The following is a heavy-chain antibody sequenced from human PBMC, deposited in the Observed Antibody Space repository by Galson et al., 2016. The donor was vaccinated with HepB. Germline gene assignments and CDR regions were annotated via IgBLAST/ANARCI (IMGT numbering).Heavy chain of an antibody. CDR1: GFTFSGSA. CDR3: TRHTGGIAEAGTDY. V-gene: IGHV3-73*01. J-gene: IGHJ4*02. Sequence: SLRLSCAASGFTFSGSAMHWVRQASGKGLEWVGRIRSKAKSYATSYAASVKGRFTISRDDSKNTAYLQMNSLKIEDTAVYYCTRHTGGIAEAGTDYWGQGTLVTVSS. D-gene: IGHD6-13*01. CDR2: IRSKAKSYAT.